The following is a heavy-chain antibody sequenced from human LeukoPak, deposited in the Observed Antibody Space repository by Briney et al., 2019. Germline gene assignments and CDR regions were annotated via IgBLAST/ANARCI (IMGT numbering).Heavy chain of an antibody. Sequence: PGGSLKLSCAVSGFSFSESALHWVRQASGKGLEWVGRIRRKENNYATNYAASVRGRFTMSRDDSKNTEYLQMNDLKTEDTAFYYCPRPHNGWDLYAFDYWGQGVLVTVSS. CDR3: PRPHNGWDLYAFDY. CDR1: GFSFSESA. CDR2: IRRKENNYAT. V-gene: IGHV3-73*01. D-gene: IGHD3-16*01. J-gene: IGHJ4*02.